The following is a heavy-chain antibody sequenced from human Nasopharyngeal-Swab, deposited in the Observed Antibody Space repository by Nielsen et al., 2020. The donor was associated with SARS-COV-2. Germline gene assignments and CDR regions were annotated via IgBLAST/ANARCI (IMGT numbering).Heavy chain of an antibody. Sequence: ASVKVSCKVSGYTLTVLPIHWVRQAPGKGLEWMGTVAPEDGEPIYAQNFQGRVTMTTDTSTSTAYLELRSLRSDDAAVYYCVRVQTVVVSTYYFDSWGQGTLVTVSS. V-gene: IGHV1-24*01. D-gene: IGHD3-22*01. CDR1: GYTLTVLP. CDR2: VAPEDGEP. CDR3: VRVQTVVVSTYYFDS. J-gene: IGHJ4*02.